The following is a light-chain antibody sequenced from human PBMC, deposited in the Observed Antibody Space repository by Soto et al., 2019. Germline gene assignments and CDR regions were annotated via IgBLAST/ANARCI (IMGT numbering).Light chain of an antibody. CDR2: AAF. Sequence: DIQMTQSPSSLSASVGYRFTITCRASQSISTYLNWFQQKPGKAPKVLIYAAFSLQSGVPLRFSGSASGTDFTLTISSLQPEDFATYYCQQGYTTPRTFGQGTTGDIK. CDR3: QQGYTTPRT. CDR1: QSISTY. V-gene: IGKV1-39*01. J-gene: IGKJ1*01.